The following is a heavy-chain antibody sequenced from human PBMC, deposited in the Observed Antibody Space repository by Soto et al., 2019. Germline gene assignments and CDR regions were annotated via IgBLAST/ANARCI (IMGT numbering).Heavy chain of an antibody. Sequence: PSETLSFTCTVSGGAISSSTYYWGWIRQLPGEGLEWIGSIFYSASTYYNPSPRSRVAIYIDLSKNQFSLKLSSVTAADTAVYYCARHLVVAATTYNWFDLWGQGTLVTVSS. CDR3: ARHLVVAATTYNWFDL. D-gene: IGHD2-15*01. CDR2: IFYSAST. V-gene: IGHV4-39*01. CDR1: GGAISSSTYY. J-gene: IGHJ5*02.